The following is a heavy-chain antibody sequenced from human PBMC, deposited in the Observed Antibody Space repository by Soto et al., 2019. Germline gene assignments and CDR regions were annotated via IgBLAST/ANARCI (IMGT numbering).Heavy chain of an antibody. CDR3: ARVYGIAVAGTLDF. CDR1: GFTFRTYN. V-gene: IGHV3-48*01. CDR2: ISSSTGTI. J-gene: IGHJ4*02. Sequence: EVHLVESGGGLVQPGGSLRLSCAASGFTFRTYNMNWVRQAPGKGLEWVSYISSSTGTIYYADSVKGRFTISRDNAKNSLYLQMNSLRAVDTAVYYCARVYGIAVAGTLDFWGQGTLVTVSS. D-gene: IGHD6-19*01.